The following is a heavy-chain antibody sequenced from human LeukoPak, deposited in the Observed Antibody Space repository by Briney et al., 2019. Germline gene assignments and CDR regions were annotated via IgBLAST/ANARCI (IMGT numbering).Heavy chain of an antibody. Sequence: GGSLRLSCAASGFIFSSYWMSWVRQAPGKGLEWVSVIYSGGSTYYADSVKGRFTISRDNSKNTLYLQMNSLRAEDTAVYYCARVVYSYARHYYFDYWGQGTLVTVSS. CDR3: ARVVYSYARHYYFDY. CDR1: GFIFSSYW. V-gene: IGHV3-53*01. J-gene: IGHJ4*02. D-gene: IGHD5-18*01. CDR2: IYSGGST.